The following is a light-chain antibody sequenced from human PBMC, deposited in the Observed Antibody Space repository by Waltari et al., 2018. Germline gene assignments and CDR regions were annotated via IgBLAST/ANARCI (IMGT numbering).Light chain of an antibody. CDR2: HAS. Sequence: EIVLTQSPGTLSLSPGERATLSCRASQSISKNLAWYHQNPGQAPRLLIYHASSRAAGIPDRFSGSGSGTDFSLSISRLEPEDFAVYYCQHYESLPVTFGQGTKVEIK. CDR1: QSISKN. CDR3: QHYESLPVT. V-gene: IGKV3-20*01. J-gene: IGKJ1*01.